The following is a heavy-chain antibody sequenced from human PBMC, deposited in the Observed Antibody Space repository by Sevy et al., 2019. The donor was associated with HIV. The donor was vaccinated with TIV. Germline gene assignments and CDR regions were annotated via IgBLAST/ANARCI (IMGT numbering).Heavy chain of an antibody. CDR3: ARDKKVVTVVGGDHHYYGVDV. CDR2: MKQDGTEK. CDR1: GFTFSSYW. D-gene: IGHD3-10*01. J-gene: IGHJ6*02. V-gene: IGHV3-7*01. Sequence: GGSLRLSCAASGFTFSSYWMSWVRQAPGKGLEWVAKMKQDGTEKYYVDSVKGRFTISRDNARKSLYLQMNSLRAEDTAVYYCARDKKVVTVVGGDHHYYGVDVWGQGTTVTVSS.